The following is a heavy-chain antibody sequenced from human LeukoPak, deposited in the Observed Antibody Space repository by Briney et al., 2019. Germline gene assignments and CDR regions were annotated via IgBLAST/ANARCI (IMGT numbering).Heavy chain of an antibody. CDR2: IIGSSGDT. CDR3: ARRDEIYYYYGMDV. CDR1: GFSFSNYA. J-gene: IGHJ6*02. V-gene: IGHV3-23*01. Sequence: GGSLRLSCAASGFSFSNYAMSWVRQAPGKGLEWVSLIIGSSGDTFYADFVKGRFTISRDNSKNTLYLQMNSLRSDDTAVYYCARRDEIYYYYGMDVWGQGTTVTVSS. D-gene: IGHD5-24*01.